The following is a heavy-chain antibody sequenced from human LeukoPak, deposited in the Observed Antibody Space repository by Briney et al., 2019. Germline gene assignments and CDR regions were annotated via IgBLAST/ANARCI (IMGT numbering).Heavy chain of an antibody. CDR3: ARGQRMITPR. D-gene: IGHD3-16*01. Sequence: SETLSLTCTVSGGSISSYYWSWIRQPPGKGLEWIGYIYYSGSTNYNPSLKSRVTISVDTSKNQFSLKLSSVTAADTAVYYCARGQRMITPRWGQGTLVTVSS. J-gene: IGHJ4*02. CDR1: GGSISSYY. CDR2: IYYSGST. V-gene: IGHV4-59*01.